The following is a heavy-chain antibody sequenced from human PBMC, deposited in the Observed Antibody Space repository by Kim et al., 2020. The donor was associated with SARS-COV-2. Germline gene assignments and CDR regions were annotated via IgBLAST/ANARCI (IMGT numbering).Heavy chain of an antibody. J-gene: IGHJ4*02. CDR2: DGSNK. V-gene: IGHV3-30*02. CDR3: AKAEAYDY. Sequence: DGSNKYYATSVKGRFTISRDNSKHTLYLQMNSLRAEDTAVYYCAKAEAYDYWGQGTLVTVSS.